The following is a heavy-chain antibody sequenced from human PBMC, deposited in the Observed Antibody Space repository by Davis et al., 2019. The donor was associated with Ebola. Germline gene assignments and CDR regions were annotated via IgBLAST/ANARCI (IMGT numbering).Heavy chain of an antibody. CDR2: TYYKSKWYN. CDR3: VRGWGRTGMGV. D-gene: IGHD1-26*01. CDR1: GDSVSTAG. V-gene: IGHV6-1*01. J-gene: IGHJ6*02. Sequence: HSQTLSLTCAISGDSVSTAGWNWIRHSPSRGLEWLGRTYYKSKWYNDYAASVKSRITINPDTSKNQFSLQLSSVTPEDTAVYYCVRGWGRTGMGVWGQGTTVIVSS.